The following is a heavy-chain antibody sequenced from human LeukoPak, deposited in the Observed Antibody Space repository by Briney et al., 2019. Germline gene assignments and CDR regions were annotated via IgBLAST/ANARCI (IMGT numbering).Heavy chain of an antibody. CDR3: ARTPGGYYFDY. CDR2: IYHSGST. V-gene: IGHV4-38-2*02. D-gene: IGHD1-14*01. CDR1: DYSISSGYY. Sequence: SETLSLTCTVSDYSISSGYYWGWIRQPPGMGLEWIGIIYHSGSTYYNPSLKSRVTISVDTSKNQFSLKVSSETAADTAMYYCARTPGGYYFDYWGQGILVTVSS. J-gene: IGHJ4*02.